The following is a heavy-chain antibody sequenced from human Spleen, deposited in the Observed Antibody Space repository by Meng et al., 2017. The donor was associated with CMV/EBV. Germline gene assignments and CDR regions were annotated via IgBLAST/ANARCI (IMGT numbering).Heavy chain of an antibody. CDR2: INPNSGGT. J-gene: IGHJ5*02. CDR1: GYTFTGYY. Sequence: SGYTFTGYYMHWVRQAPGQGLEWMGWINPNSGGTNYAQKFQGRVTMTRDTSISTAYMELSRLRSDDTAVYYCARVYCSSTSCYSWFDPWGQGTLVTVSS. V-gene: IGHV1-2*02. CDR3: ARVYCSSTSCYSWFDP. D-gene: IGHD2-2*01.